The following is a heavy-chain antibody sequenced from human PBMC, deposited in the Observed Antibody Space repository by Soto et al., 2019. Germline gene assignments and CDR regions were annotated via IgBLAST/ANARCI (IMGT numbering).Heavy chain of an antibody. CDR1: GFTFSSYG. CDR2: ISYDGSNK. V-gene: IGHV3-30*18. CDR3: AKEYGSSRLSPDFDY. Sequence: QVPLVEYGGGVVQPGRSLRLSCAASGFTFSSYGMHWVRQAPGKGLEWVAVISYDGSNKYYADSVKGRFTISRDNSKNTLYLQMNSLRAEDTAVYYCAKEYGSSRLSPDFDYWGQGTLVTVSS. D-gene: IGHD6-13*01. J-gene: IGHJ4*02.